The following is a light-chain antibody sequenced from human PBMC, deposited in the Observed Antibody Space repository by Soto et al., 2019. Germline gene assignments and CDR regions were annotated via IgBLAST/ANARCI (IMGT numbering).Light chain of an antibody. V-gene: IGKV3D-15*01. Sequence: EIVMTQSPATLSLSPWERATLSCRASQSVSNYLGWYQQKPGQAPRLLIYDASNRATGIPARFSGSGSGTDFTLTISSLQAEDVAVYYCQQYYSTPLTFGGGTKVDI. CDR3: QQYYSTPLT. CDR1: QSVSNY. J-gene: IGKJ4*01. CDR2: DAS.